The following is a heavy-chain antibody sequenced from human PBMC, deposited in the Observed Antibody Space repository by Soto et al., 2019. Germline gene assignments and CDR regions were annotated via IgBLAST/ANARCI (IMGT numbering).Heavy chain of an antibody. CDR1: GYTFTSYG. V-gene: IGHV1-18*04. Sequence: QVQLVQSGAEVKKPGASVNISCKAFGYTFTSYGITWVRQAPGQGPEWIGWISTHYGNTYYAQKFRGRITMTTDTSTNTAYLDLRTLRFDDTAIYYCARGAAARRPLGPWGQGTPVTVSS. CDR3: ARGAAARRPLGP. CDR2: ISTHYGNT. D-gene: IGHD6-13*01. J-gene: IGHJ5*02.